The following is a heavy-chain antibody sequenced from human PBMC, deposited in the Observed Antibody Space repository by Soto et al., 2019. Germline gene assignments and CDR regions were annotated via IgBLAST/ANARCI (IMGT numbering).Heavy chain of an antibody. V-gene: IGHV3-74*01. CDR1: GFTFSSYW. CDR3: AKRTSMSGNYYFDY. CDR2: INSDGSSI. J-gene: IGHJ4*02. D-gene: IGHD3-10*01. Sequence: GGSLRLSCAASGFTFSSYWMHWVRQAPGKGLVWVSRINSDGSSISYADSVKGRFTISRDNAKNTLYLQMSSLRAEDTAVYYCAKRTSMSGNYYFDYWGQGPLVTVSS.